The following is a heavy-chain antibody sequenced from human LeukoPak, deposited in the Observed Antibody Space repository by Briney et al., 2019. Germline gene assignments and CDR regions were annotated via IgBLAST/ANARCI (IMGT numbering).Heavy chain of an antibody. V-gene: IGHV4-4*02. CDR2: IYHSGST. CDR3: ASRQLLGDYFDY. D-gene: IGHD2-2*01. CDR1: GGSISSSNW. J-gene: IGHJ4*02. Sequence: SETLSLTCAVSGGSISSSNWWSWVRQPPGKGLEWIGEIYHSGSTNYNPSLKSRVTISVDKSKNQFSLKLSSVTAADTAVYYCASRQLLGDYFDYWGQGTLVTVSS.